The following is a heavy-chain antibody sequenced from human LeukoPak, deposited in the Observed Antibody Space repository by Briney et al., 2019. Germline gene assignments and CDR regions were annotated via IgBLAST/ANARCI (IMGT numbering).Heavy chain of an antibody. CDR1: GYTFTSYY. CDR2: INPSGGST. D-gene: IGHD3-22*01. J-gene: IGHJ5*02. V-gene: IGHV1-46*01. CDR3: ARGYYDSSGYNRNWFDP. Sequence: EASVKVSCKASGYTFTSYYMHWVRQAPGQGLEWMGIINPSGGSTSYEQKFQGRVTMTRDMSTSTVYMELSSLRSEDTAVYYCARGYYDSSGYNRNWFDPWGQGTLVTVSS.